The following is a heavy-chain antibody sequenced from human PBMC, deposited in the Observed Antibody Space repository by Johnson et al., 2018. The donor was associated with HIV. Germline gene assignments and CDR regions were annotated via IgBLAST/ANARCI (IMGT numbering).Heavy chain of an antibody. D-gene: IGHD6-19*01. CDR2: IKSNTDGGTT. CDR1: GFTFSNAW. Sequence: VQLVESGGGLVKPGGSLRLSCAASGFTFSNAWMNWVRQAPGKGLEWVGRIKSNTDGGTTDYTAPVKGRFTISRDDSKNTLYLQMNSLKTEDTAVYYCTTDSGWVPLEAFDIWGQGTMVTVSS. J-gene: IGHJ3*02. CDR3: TTDSGWVPLEAFDI. V-gene: IGHV3-15*01.